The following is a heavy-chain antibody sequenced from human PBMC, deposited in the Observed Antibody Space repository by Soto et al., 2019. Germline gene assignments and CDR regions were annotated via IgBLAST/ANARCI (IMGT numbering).Heavy chain of an antibody. CDR3: ASTPTAMVVGAAFDI. J-gene: IGHJ3*02. Sequence: SETLSLTCAVSGGSVSSSNWWSWVRQPPGKGLEWIGEIYHNANTNYNPSLKSRVTISVDKSKNQFSLKLTSVTAADTAVYYCASTPTAMVVGAAFDIWGQGTMVTVSS. CDR1: GGSVSSSNW. CDR2: IYHNANT. D-gene: IGHD5-18*01. V-gene: IGHV4-4*02.